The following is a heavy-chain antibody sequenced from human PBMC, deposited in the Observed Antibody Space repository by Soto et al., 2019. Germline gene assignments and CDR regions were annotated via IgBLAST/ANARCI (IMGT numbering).Heavy chain of an antibody. CDR2: IYYSGST. CDR3: ARAPQGVSGRLAAFDI. CDR1: GGSISSGGYY. V-gene: IGHV4-31*03. Sequence: SETLSLTCTVSGGSISSGGYYWSWIRQHPGKGLEWIGYIYYSGSTYYNPSLKSRVTISVDTSKNQFSLKLSSVTAADTAVYYCARAPQGVSGRLAAFDIWGQGTMVT. D-gene: IGHD1-26*01. J-gene: IGHJ3*02.